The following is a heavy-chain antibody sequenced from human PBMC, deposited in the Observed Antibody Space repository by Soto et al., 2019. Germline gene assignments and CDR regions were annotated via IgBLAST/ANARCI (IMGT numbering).Heavy chain of an antibody. D-gene: IGHD1-26*01. CDR2: INPSSGGT. CDR3: ARDEPIVGGTKIDY. CDR1: GYTFTGYY. V-gene: IGHV1-2*02. Sequence: ASVKVSCKASGYTFTGYYMHWVRQAPGQGLEWMGWINPSSGGTNYAQNLQGRVTLTTDTSTSTAYMELRSLRSDDTAVYYCARDEPIVGGTKIDYWGQGTLVTVSS. J-gene: IGHJ4*02.